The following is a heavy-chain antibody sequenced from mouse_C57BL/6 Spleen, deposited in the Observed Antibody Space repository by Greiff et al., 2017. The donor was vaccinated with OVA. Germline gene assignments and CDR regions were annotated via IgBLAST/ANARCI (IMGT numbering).Heavy chain of an antibody. CDR2: IHPNSGST. J-gene: IGHJ2*01. Sequence: QVQLQQPGAELVKPGASVKLSCKASGYTFTSYWMHWVKQRPGQGLEWIGMIHPNSGSTNYNEKFKSKATLTVDKSSSTAYMQLSSLTSEDSAVYYCARVTTVVATHFDYWGQGTTLTVSS. CDR3: ARVTTVVATHFDY. CDR1: GYTFTSYW. V-gene: IGHV1-64*01. D-gene: IGHD1-1*01.